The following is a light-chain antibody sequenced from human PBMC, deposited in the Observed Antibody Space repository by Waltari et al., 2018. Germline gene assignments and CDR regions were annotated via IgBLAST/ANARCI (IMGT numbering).Light chain of an antibody. J-gene: IGKJ1*01. CDR2: AAS. CDR3: QQSYSSPRT. Sequence: DIQMTQSPSSLSASVGDRVTITCRASQSIASNLSWYQQKPGKAPKLLLYAASSLQSGVPSRFSARGSGTDFTLTISSLQREDFATYYCQQSYSSPRTFGQGTKVEVK. CDR1: QSIASN. V-gene: IGKV1-39*01.